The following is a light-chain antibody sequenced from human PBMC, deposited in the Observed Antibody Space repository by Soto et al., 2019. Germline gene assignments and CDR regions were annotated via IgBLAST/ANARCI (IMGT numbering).Light chain of an antibody. CDR2: DVG. CDR3: SSYTSSSTLV. Sequence: QSALTQPASVSGSPGQSITISCTGTSSDVGGSNYVSWYQQYPGKAPELMIYDVGNRPSGVSNRFSGSKSGNTASLTISGLQAEDEADYYCSSYTSSSTLVFGGGTKLTVL. CDR1: SSDVGGSNY. J-gene: IGLJ2*01. V-gene: IGLV2-14*01.